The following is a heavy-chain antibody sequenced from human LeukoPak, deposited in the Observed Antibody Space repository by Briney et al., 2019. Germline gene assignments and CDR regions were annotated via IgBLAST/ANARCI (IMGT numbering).Heavy chain of an antibody. CDR3: ARRSGVLDSRDSRYYFDH. J-gene: IGHJ4*02. Sequence: PSQTLPLTCIVSGGSISSHYWSWIRQPPGKGLEYIGYIYYSGSTDYNPSLKSRVTISLDTSKNQFSLNLTSVTAADTAVYYCARRSGVLDSRDSRYYFDHWGQGTLVTVSS. CDR1: GGSISSHY. CDR2: IYYSGST. V-gene: IGHV4-59*11. D-gene: IGHD3-22*01.